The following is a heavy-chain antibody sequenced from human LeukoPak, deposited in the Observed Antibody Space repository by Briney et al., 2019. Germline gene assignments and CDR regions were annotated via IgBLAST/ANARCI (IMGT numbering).Heavy chain of an antibody. CDR3: APGGAIDY. CDR1: GYTFTDYW. D-gene: IGHD3-10*01. J-gene: IGHJ4*02. Sequence: ASVKVSCKASGYTFTDYWMHWVRQAPGQGLEWMGWINPNSGGTKYAQKFQGRVTMTRDTSISTAYMELSRLRSDDTDMYYCAPGGAIDYWGQGTLVTVSS. CDR2: INPNSGGT. V-gene: IGHV1-2*02.